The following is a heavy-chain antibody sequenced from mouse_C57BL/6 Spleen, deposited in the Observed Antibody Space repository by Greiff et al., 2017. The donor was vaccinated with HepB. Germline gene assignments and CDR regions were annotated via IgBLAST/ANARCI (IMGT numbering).Heavy chain of an antibody. CDR3: AREGDSSGLYAMDY. CDR2: IWGVGST. J-gene: IGHJ4*01. Sequence: QVQLKESGPGLVAPSQSLSITCTVSGFSLTCYGVDWVRQSPGKGLEWLGVIWGVGSTNYNSALKSRLSISKDNSKSQVFLKMNSLQTDDTAMYYCAREGDSSGLYAMDYWGQGTSVTVSS. CDR1: GFSLTCYG. D-gene: IGHD3-2*02. V-gene: IGHV2-6*01.